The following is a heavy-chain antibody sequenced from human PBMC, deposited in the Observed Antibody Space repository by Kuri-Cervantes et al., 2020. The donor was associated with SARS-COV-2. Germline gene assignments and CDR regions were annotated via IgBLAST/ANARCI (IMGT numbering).Heavy chain of an antibody. CDR2: IYYSGST. D-gene: IGHD3-10*01. Sequence: GSLRLSCAVYGGSFSGYYWSWIRQPPGKGLEWIGYIYYSGSTNYNPSLRSRVTISVDTSKNQFSLKLSSVTAADTAVYYCASSHGRVRGSGYFQHWGQGTLVTVSS. CDR1: GGSFSGYY. V-gene: IGHV4-59*01. J-gene: IGHJ1*01. CDR3: ASSHGRVRGSGYFQH.